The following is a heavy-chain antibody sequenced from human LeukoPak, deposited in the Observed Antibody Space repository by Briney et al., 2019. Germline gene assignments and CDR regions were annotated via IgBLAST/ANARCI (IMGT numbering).Heavy chain of an antibody. CDR1: GYTLTSYG. CDR2: ISAYNGNT. V-gene: IGHV1-18*04. CDR3: ASTPFGGVFDY. Sequence: ASVKVSCKASGYTLTSYGISWVRQAPGQGLEWMGWISAYNGNTNYAQKLQGRVTMTTDTSTSTAYMELRSLRSDDTAVYYCASTPFGGVFDYWGQGTLVTVSS. J-gene: IGHJ4*02. D-gene: IGHD3-10*01.